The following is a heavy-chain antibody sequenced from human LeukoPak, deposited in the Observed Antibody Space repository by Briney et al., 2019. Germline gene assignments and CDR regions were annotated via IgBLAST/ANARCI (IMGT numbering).Heavy chain of an antibody. CDR3: AREGLDLYYFDY. Sequence: SETLSLTCSVSGDSITTSYWSWIRQPPGKGLEWIGYIYYSGSTNYNPSLKSRVTISVDTSKNQFSLKLSSVTAADTAVYYCAREGLDLYYFDYWGQGTLVTVSS. V-gene: IGHV4-59*01. J-gene: IGHJ4*02. CDR1: GDSITTSY. CDR2: IYYSGST.